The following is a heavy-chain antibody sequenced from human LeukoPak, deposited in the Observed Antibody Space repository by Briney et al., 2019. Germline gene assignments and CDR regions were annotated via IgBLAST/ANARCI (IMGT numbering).Heavy chain of an antibody. V-gene: IGHV3-48*02. D-gene: IGHD6-19*01. CDR1: GFTFSSYG. CDR2: ISTTSSTI. J-gene: IGHJ4*02. Sequence: GGSLRLSCAASGFTFSSYGMNWVRQAPGKGLEWVSYISTTSSTIYYADSVKGRFTMSRDNAKNSLYLQMDSLRDEDTAVYYCARGKEKWLDHFDYWGQGTLVTVSS. CDR3: ARGKEKWLDHFDY.